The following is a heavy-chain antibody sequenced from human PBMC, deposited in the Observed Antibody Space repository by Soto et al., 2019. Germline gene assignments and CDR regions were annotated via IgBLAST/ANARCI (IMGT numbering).Heavy chain of an antibody. V-gene: IGHV4-4*02. CDR3: ARHMAVSVTRGFDH. Sequence: QVQLQASGPGLMKPSGPLSLTCAVFGGSITRNWWSWVRQPPGKGLEWIAEIFHTGCANYNPSLMVRLTISMDKSRNHLSLNLNSVTAADTAVYDCARHMAVSVTRGFDHWGQGTLVTVSS. D-gene: IGHD2-21*01. CDR2: IFHTGCA. CDR1: GGSITRNW. J-gene: IGHJ4*02.